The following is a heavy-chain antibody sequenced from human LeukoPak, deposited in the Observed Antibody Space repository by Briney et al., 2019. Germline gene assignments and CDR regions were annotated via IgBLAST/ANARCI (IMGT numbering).Heavy chain of an antibody. Sequence: GGSLRLSCAAPGFTFNSYTMHWVRQAPGKGLEWVAVMSSDGNKKFYAEYVKGRFTISRDNSESTLYLEMNSLRGEDTAVYYCARGDYDLSGSYHYGMDVWGQGTTVTVSS. J-gene: IGHJ6*02. V-gene: IGHV3-30-3*01. CDR2: MSSDGNKK. CDR1: GFTFNSYT. D-gene: IGHD3-10*01. CDR3: ARGDYDLSGSYHYGMDV.